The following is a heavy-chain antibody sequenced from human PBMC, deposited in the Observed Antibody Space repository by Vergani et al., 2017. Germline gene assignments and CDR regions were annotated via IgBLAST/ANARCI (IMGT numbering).Heavy chain of an antibody. V-gene: IGHV3-23*01. J-gene: IGHJ3*02. D-gene: IGHD3-9*01. CDR2: ISGSGGST. Sequence: VQLQESGPGLVKPSGTLSLTCAVSGGSISSSNWWSWVRQAPGKGLEWVSAISGSGGSTYYADSVKGRFTISRDNSKNTLYLQMNSLRAEDTAVYYCAKDGFEGFGAFDIWGQGTMVTVSS. CDR3: AKDGFEGFGAFDI. CDR1: GGSISSSN.